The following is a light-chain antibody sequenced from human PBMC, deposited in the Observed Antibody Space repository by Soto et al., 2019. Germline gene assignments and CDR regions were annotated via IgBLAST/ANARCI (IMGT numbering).Light chain of an antibody. Sequence: IQMTKSPSTLSASAGDRVTITCRASQSISPYLAWYQQKPGNAPKLLIYMASSLQSGVPSRFSGSGSGTEFPLTISSLQADYFATYYCQQSNSYPWTFGQGTQVDIK. CDR3: QQSNSYPWT. CDR2: MAS. CDR1: QSISPY. J-gene: IGKJ1*01. V-gene: IGKV1-5*03.